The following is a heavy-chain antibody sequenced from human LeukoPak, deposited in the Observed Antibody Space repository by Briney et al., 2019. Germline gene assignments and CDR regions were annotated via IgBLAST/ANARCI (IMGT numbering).Heavy chain of an antibody. CDR3: TRAPLRITIFGVVLSGMDV. V-gene: IGHV3-49*04. J-gene: IGHJ6*02. Sequence: PGGSLRLSCAASGFTFSSYSMNWVRQAPGKGLEWVGFIRSKAYGGTTEYAASVKGRFTISRDDSKSIAYLQMNSLKTEDTAVYYCTRAPLRITIFGVVLSGMDVWGQGTTVTVSS. CDR2: IRSKAYGGTT. D-gene: IGHD3-3*01. CDR1: GFTFSSYS.